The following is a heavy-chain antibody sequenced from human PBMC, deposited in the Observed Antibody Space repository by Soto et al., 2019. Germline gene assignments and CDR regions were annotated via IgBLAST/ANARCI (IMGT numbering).Heavy chain of an antibody. Sequence: QVQLQESGPGLVKPSETLSLTCTVSGGSISSYYWSWIRQPPGKGLEWIGYIYYSGSTNYNPSLKIRVTISVDTSKNQFSLKLSSVTAADTAVYYCARAGSSWSYYYGMDVWGQGTTVTVSS. J-gene: IGHJ6*02. V-gene: IGHV4-59*01. CDR2: IYYSGST. D-gene: IGHD6-13*01. CDR3: ARAGSSWSYYYGMDV. CDR1: GGSISSYY.